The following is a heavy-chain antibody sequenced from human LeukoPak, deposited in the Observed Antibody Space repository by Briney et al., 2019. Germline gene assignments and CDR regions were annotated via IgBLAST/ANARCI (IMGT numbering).Heavy chain of an antibody. V-gene: IGHV3-30-3*01. CDR1: GFTFSSYA. CDR2: ISYDGSNK. J-gene: IGHJ4*02. Sequence: GGSLRLSCAASGFTFSSYAMHWVRQAPGKGLEWVAVISYDGSNKYYADSVKGRFTISRDNSKNTLYLQMNSLRAEDTAVYYCARDSQLRCLDYWGQGTLVTVSS. CDR3: ARDSQLRCLDY. D-gene: IGHD4-17*01.